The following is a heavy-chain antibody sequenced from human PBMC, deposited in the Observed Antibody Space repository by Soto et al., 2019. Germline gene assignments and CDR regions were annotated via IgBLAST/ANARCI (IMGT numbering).Heavy chain of an antibody. CDR2: ISAYNGNT. D-gene: IGHD6-13*01. CDR3: ARATAAAGTSRY. V-gene: IGHV1-18*01. J-gene: IGHJ4*02. Sequence: ASGKVSCKASGDTFTSYGISWVRQAPGQGREWMGWISAYNGNTNYAQKLQGRGTMTTDTSTSTAYMELRSLRSDDTAVYYCARATAAAGTSRYWGRGTLVTVSS. CDR1: GDTFTSYG.